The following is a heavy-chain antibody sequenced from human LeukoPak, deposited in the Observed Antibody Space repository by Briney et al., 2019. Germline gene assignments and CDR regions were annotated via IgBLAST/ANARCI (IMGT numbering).Heavy chain of an antibody. D-gene: IGHD3-10*01. CDR2: IIPIFGTA. V-gene: IGHV1-69*13. J-gene: IGHJ6*02. CDR3: ARGVTMVRGVILLYYYYGMDV. Sequence: GASVKVSCKASGGTFSSYAISWVRQAPGQGLEWMGGIIPIFGTANYAQKFQGRVTITADESTSTAYMELSSLRSEDTAVYYCARGVTMVRGVILLYYYYGMDVWGQGTTVTVSS. CDR1: GGTFSSYA.